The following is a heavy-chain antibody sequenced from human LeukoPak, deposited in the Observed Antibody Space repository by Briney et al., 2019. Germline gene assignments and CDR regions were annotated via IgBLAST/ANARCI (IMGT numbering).Heavy chain of an antibody. V-gene: IGHV3-21*01. CDR3: ARDPERGYYGSGSYYHDY. D-gene: IGHD3-10*01. CDR1: GFTFSSYS. Sequence: GGSLRLSCAASGFTFSSYSMNWVRQAPGKGLEWVSSISSSSSYIYYADSVKGRFTISRDNAKNSLYLQMNSLRAEDTAVYYCARDPERGYYGSGSYYHDYWGQGTLVTVSS. CDR2: ISSSSSYI. J-gene: IGHJ4*02.